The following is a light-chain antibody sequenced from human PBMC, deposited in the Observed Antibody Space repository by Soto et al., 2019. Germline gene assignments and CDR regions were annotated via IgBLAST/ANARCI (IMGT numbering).Light chain of an antibody. CDR3: QHRINWPLT. CDR1: QSVSTY. V-gene: IGKV3-11*01. CDR2: DAS. Sequence: EIVLTQSPATLSLSPGDRATLSCRAGQSVSTYLAWYQQKPGQAPRLLIYDASNRATGIPARFSGSGSGTDFTLTISSLEPEDFAVYYGQHRINWPLTFGGGTKVEIK. J-gene: IGKJ4*01.